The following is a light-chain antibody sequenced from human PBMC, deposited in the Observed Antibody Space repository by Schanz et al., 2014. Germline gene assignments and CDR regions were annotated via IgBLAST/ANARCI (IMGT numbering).Light chain of an antibody. Sequence: QAVVTQEPSLSVSPGGTVTLTCGLISGSVSADFHPSWYQQTPGQAPRRLIYSTNSRSSGVPGRFSGSILGNKAALTITGAQADDESHYYCMLYMGNGVAVFGGGTKLTVL. CDR1: SGSVSADFH. J-gene: IGLJ2*01. CDR2: STN. CDR3: MLYMGNGVAV. V-gene: IGLV8-61*01.